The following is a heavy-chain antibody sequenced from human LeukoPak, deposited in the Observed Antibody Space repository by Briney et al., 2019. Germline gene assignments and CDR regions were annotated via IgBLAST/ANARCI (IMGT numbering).Heavy chain of an antibody. V-gene: IGHV1-69*13. CDR1: GGTFSSYA. CDR2: IIPIFGTA. J-gene: IGHJ6*03. D-gene: IGHD5-12*01. CDR3: ARNRYSGYDWGYYYYYYYMDV. Sequence: SVNVSFKASGGTFSSYAISWVRQAPGQGLEWMGGIIPIFGTANYAQKFQGRVTITADESTSTAYMELSSLRSEDTAVYYCARNRYSGYDWGYYYYYYYMDVWGKGTTVTVSS.